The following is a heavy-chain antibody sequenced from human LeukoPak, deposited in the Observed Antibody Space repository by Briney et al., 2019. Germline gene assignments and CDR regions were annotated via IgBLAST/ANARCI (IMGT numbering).Heavy chain of an antibody. CDR1: GGSFKTYA. Sequence: SVKVSCTASGGSFKTYAVIWVRRAPGQGLEWVGRILPFSGTSNYAQKFQDRVTLTADMSTSTVYMELSSLRSDDTAVYYCARASRGYGDYAVQFEYWGQGTLVTVSS. CDR3: ARASRGYGDYAVQFEY. D-gene: IGHD4-17*01. J-gene: IGHJ4*02. CDR2: ILPFSGTS. V-gene: IGHV1-69*06.